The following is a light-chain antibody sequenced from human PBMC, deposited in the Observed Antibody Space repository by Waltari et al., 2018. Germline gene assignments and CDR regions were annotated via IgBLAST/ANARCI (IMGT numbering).Light chain of an antibody. Sequence: DIGMTQSPDSLAVSLGERATFNVTSMGSVLYSSNNKNYLAWYQHKSGQPPKLLIYWASTRESGVPDLFSGSGSGTDFSLTINNLQPEDVAVYYCHQYYANPQTFGQGTRVEIK. V-gene: IGKV4-1*01. J-gene: IGKJ1*01. CDR3: HQYYANPQT. CDR1: GSVLYSSNNKNY. CDR2: WAS.